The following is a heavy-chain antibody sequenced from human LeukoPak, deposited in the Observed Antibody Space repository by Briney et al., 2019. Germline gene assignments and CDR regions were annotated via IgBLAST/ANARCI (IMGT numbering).Heavy chain of an antibody. V-gene: IGHV3-7*01. D-gene: IGHD5-24*01. CDR2: IKPDGSDK. CDR3: ATISAQTFDI. Sequence: GPCLRLSRVRAGFRFRRHWVDSARQSPGDGLGWVANIKPDGSDKYYVDSARGRFTVSRDNAKNSAFLQMNSLRAEDTAIYYCATISAQTFDIWGQGTLVSVSS. CDR1: GFRFRRHW. J-gene: IGHJ3*02.